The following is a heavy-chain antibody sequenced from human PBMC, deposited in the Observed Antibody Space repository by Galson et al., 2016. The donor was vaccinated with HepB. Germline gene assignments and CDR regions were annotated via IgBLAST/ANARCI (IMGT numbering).Heavy chain of an antibody. D-gene: IGHD6-13*01. CDR3: AKGRLGSSWFPSFDY. CDR2: ISAGDAGT. V-gene: IGHV3-23*01. Sequence: SLRLSCAASGFTSDSYAMSWVRQAPGKGLEWVSSISAGDAGTYYADSVKGRFTVSRDNSKNTLSLQVNSLRGEDTAVYYRAKGRLGSSWFPSFDYWGQGTVVTVSS. CDR1: GFTSDSYA. J-gene: IGHJ4*02.